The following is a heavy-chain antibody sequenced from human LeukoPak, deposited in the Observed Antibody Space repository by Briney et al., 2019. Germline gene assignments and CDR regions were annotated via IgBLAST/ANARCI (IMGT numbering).Heavy chain of an antibody. CDR1: GFTFSSYG. Sequence: GGSLRLSCAASGFTFSSYGMHWVRQAPGKGLEWVAFIRYEGSNKYYADSVKGRFTISRDNSKNTLYLQMNSLTAEHTAVYYCAKDQMYYYGSGSYSSIDYWGQGTLVTVSS. J-gene: IGHJ4*02. CDR2: IRYEGSNK. D-gene: IGHD3-10*01. CDR3: AKDQMYYYGSGSYSSIDY. V-gene: IGHV3-30*02.